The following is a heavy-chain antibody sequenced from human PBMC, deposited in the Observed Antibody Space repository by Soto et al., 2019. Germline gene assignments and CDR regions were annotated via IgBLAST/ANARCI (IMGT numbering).Heavy chain of an antibody. D-gene: IGHD3-9*01. V-gene: IGHV2-5*02. Sequence: QITLKESGPTLVKPTQTLTLTCTFSGFSLSTSGVGVGWIRQPPGKALEWLALIYWDDDKRYSPSLKSRLTITKDTSKNQVVLTMNNMDPVDTATYYCAQGYDILTGYPFWGQGTLVTVSS. CDR1: GFSLSTSGVG. J-gene: IGHJ4*02. CDR2: IYWDDDK. CDR3: AQGYDILTGYPF.